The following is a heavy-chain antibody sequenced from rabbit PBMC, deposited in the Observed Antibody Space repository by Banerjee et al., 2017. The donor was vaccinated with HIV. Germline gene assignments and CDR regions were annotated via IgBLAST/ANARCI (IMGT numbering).Heavy chain of an antibody. V-gene: IGHV1S45*01. CDR3: ARDLAGVIGWNFDL. CDR2: IWTGGSGIT. Sequence: EESGGDLVKPEGSLTLTCTASGFDLSSYWICWVRQAPGKGLEWIACIWTGGSGITYYASWTKGRFTISKTSSTTVTLQMTSLTAADTATYFCARDLAGVIGWNFDLWGQGTLVTVS. D-gene: IGHD4-1*01. CDR1: GFDLSSYW. J-gene: IGHJ4*01.